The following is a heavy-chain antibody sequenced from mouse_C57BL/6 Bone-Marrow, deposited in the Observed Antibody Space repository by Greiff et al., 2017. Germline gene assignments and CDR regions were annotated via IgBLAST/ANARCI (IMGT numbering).Heavy chain of an antibody. Sequence: QVQLQQSGAELVKPGASVKLSCKASGYTFTSYWMHWVKQRPGRGLEWIGRIDPNSGGTTYNEKFKSKATLTVDKPSSTAYMQLRSLTSEDSAVYYCARDTRTYTFSTTVGATDFDYWGQGTTLTVSS. CDR3: ARDTRTYTFSTTVGATDFDY. CDR2: IDPNSGGT. V-gene: IGHV1-72*01. D-gene: IGHD1-1*01. J-gene: IGHJ2*01. CDR1: GYTFTSYW.